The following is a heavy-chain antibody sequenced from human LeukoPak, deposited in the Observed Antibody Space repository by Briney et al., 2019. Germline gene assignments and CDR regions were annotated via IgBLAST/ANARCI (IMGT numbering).Heavy chain of an antibody. D-gene: IGHD1-1*01. CDR1: GGSLSIYY. V-gene: IGHV4-59*01. CDR2: IYYSGST. CDR3: ARGGATVQSYYFDY. J-gene: IGHJ4*02. Sequence: SETLSLTCTVSGGSLSIYYWSWIRQPPGKGLVCIGYIYYSGSTIYNPPLKSRVTISVDTSKNQFSLKLSSVTAADTAVYYCARGGATVQSYYFDYWGQGTLVTVSS.